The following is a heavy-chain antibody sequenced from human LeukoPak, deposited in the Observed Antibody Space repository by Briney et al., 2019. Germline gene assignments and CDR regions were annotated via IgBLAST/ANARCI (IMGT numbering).Heavy chain of an antibody. CDR2: ISGSGGST. Sequence: GGSLRLSCAASGFTVSSNYMSWVRQAPGKGLEWVSAISGSGGSTYYADSVKGRFTISRDNSKNTLYLQMNSLRAEDTAVYYCAKGRYYYDSSGYFAFDIWGQGTMVTVSS. V-gene: IGHV3-23*01. D-gene: IGHD3-22*01. CDR3: AKGRYYYDSSGYFAFDI. CDR1: GFTVSSNY. J-gene: IGHJ3*02.